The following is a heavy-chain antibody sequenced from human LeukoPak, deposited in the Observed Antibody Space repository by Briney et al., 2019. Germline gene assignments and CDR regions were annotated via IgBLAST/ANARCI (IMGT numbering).Heavy chain of an antibody. V-gene: IGHV4-39*01. CDR2: IYYSGST. D-gene: IGHD2-15*01. Sequence: SETLSLTCTVSGGSISSSSYYWGWIPQPRGKGLEWIGSIYYSGSTYYNPPLKSRVTISVDTSKNQFSLKLSSVTAADTAVYYCARVSCSGGSCPFGSWFDPWGQGTLVIVSS. CDR3: ARVSCSGGSCPFGSWFDP. CDR1: GGSISSSSYY. J-gene: IGHJ5*02.